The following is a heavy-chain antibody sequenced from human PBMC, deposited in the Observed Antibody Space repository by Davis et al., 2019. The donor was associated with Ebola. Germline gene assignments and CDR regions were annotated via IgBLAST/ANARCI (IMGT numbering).Heavy chain of an antibody. CDR1: GYTFTSYY. V-gene: IGHV1-46*03. Sequence: ASVKVSCKASGYTFTSYYLHWVRQAPGQGLEWMGMINPNDGRTIYAQKFQGRVTVTRDTSTSTVYMELSSLRSEDTAVYYCAREEIVVVVAATYYYYGMDVWGQGTTVTVSS. D-gene: IGHD2-15*01. CDR2: INPNDGRT. J-gene: IGHJ6*02. CDR3: AREEIVVVVAATYYYYGMDV.